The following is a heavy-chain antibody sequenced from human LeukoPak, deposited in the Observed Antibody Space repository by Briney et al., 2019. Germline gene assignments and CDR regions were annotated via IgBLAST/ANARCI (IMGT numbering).Heavy chain of an antibody. CDR2: ISGSGGST. CDR3: AKDSSAAWGAFDI. V-gene: IGHV3-23*01. CDR1: GFTFSSYA. D-gene: IGHD3-16*01. J-gene: IGHJ3*02. Sequence: GGSLRLSCTASGFTFSSYAMSWVRQAPGKGLEWVSAISGSGGSTYYADSVKGRFTISRDNSKNTLYLQMNSLRAEDTAVYYCAKDSSAAWGAFDIWGQGTMVTVSS.